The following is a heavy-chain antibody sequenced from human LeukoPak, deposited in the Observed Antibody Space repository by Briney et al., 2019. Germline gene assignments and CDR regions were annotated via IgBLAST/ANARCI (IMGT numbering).Heavy chain of an antibody. CDR3: ASSAVRLNWFDP. V-gene: IGHV4-39*01. D-gene: IGHD3-10*01. CDR2: IYYSGST. J-gene: IGHJ5*02. CDR1: GGSISSSSYY. Sequence: SETLSLTCTVSGGSISSSSYYWGWIRQPPGKGLEWIGSIYYSGSTYYNPSLKSRVTISVDTSKNQFSLKLSSVTAADTAEYYCASSAVRLNWFDPWGQGTLVTVSS.